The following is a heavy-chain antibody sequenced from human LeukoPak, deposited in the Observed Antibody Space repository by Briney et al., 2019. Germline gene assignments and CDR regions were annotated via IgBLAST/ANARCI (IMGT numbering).Heavy chain of an antibody. CDR1: GYTFTSYW. J-gene: IGHJ5*02. D-gene: IGHD6-13*01. Sequence: GESLKISCKGSGYTFTSYWIAWVRQMPGKGLGWMGIIYPGDSDTRYSPSFQGQVTISADKSISTAYLQWSSLKASDTAMYYCARGMAAADYNWFDPWGQGTLVTVSS. CDR2: IYPGDSDT. CDR3: ARGMAAADYNWFDP. V-gene: IGHV5-51*01.